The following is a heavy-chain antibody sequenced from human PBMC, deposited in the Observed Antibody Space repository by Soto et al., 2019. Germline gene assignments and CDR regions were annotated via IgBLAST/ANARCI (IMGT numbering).Heavy chain of an antibody. CDR3: ARGWNSKYPQD. V-gene: IGHV4-59*01. Sequence: QVQLQESGPGLVKHSETLSLTCTVSDGSISNYYWSWIRQHPGKGLEWIGYFYSTGSTNCNPSLKCRVTISLDTSKNQFSLNLTSLTAAETAVYYCARGWNSKYPQDWGQGTLVTVSS. J-gene: IGHJ1*01. CDR2: FYSTGST. D-gene: IGHD1-7*01. CDR1: DGSISNYY.